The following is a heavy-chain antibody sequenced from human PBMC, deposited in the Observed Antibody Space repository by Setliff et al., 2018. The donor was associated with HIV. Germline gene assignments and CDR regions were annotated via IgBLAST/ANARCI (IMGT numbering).Heavy chain of an antibody. J-gene: IGHJ3*01. V-gene: IGHV1-18*01. D-gene: IGHD1-1*01. CDR3: ASDDGGYNYAEAFDV. Sequence: ASVKVSCKTSGYMFIAYGMSWVRRAPGQGLEWMGCIGPYNGRTEYAQEFQGRVSLTIDTSASTAYMELRSLRADDTAVYYRASDDGGYNYAEAFDVWGQGTMVTVSS. CDR1: GYMFIAYG. CDR2: IGPYNGRT.